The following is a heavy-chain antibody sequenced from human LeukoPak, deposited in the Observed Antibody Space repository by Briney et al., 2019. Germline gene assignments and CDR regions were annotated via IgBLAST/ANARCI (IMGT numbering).Heavy chain of an antibody. D-gene: IGHD3-10*01. V-gene: IGHV3-23*01. CDR3: AKAPFPPRFGDPNWFDP. CDR2: ISGSGGST. Sequence: GGSLRLSCAASGFTFSSYAMSWLRQAPGKGLEWVSAISGSGGSTYYADSVKGRFTISRDNSKNTLYLQMNSLRAEDTAVYYCAKAPFPPRFGDPNWFDPWGQGTLVTVSS. J-gene: IGHJ5*02. CDR1: GFTFSSYA.